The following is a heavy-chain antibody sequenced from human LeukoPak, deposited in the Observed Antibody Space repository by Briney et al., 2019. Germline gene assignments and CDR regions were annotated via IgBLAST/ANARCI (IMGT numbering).Heavy chain of an antibody. Sequence: SETLSLTCTVSGGSISSYYWSWIRQPPGKGLEWIGYIYYSGSTNYNPSLKSRVTISVDTSKNQFSLKLSSVTAADTAVYYCARDRGGPLDYWGQGTLVTVSS. D-gene: IGHD2-15*01. J-gene: IGHJ4*02. V-gene: IGHV4-59*12. CDR3: ARDRGGPLDY. CDR2: IYYSGST. CDR1: GGSISSYY.